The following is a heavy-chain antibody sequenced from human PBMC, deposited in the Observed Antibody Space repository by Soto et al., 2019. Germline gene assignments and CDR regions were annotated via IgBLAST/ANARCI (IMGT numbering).Heavy chain of an antibody. V-gene: IGHV1-3*01. CDR2: INAGNGNT. CDR1: GNTFTSYA. D-gene: IGHD6-19*01. Sequence: ASVKVSCKASGNTFTSYAVHWVRQAPGQRLEWMGWINAGNGNTKYSQKFQGRVTITRDTSASTVYMEVSSLISEDTAVYYCAKDRNLNIVVAGLFYSCGQGSLVTFSS. J-gene: IGHJ4*02. CDR3: AKDRNLNIVVAGLFYS.